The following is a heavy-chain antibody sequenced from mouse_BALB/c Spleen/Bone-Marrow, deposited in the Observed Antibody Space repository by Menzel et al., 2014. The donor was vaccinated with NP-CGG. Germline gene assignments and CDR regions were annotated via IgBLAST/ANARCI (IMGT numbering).Heavy chain of an antibody. D-gene: IGHD6-1*01. CDR2: IRNKANGYTT. CDR1: GFTFTDYY. Sequence: EVKLQESGGGLVQPGGSLRLSCATSGFTFTDYYMSWVRQPPGKALEWLGFIRNKANGYTTEYSASVKGRFTISRDNSQNILCLQMNTLRAEDSAAYYGARDMNYCSDYWCFDVWGAGTPVTVSA. J-gene: IGHJ1*01. CDR3: ARDMNYCSDYWCFDV. V-gene: IGHV7-3*02.